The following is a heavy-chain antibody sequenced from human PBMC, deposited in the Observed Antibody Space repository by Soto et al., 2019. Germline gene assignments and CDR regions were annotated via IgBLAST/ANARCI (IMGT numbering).Heavy chain of an antibody. CDR3: ARDQALNGGNSEIYYYYGMDV. CDR1: GGTFSSYA. D-gene: IGHD2-21*02. J-gene: IGHJ6*02. CDR2: IIPIFGTA. Sequence: QVQLVQSGAEVKKPGSSVKVSCKASGGTFSSYAISWVRQAPGQGLEWMGGIIPIFGTANYAQKFQGRVTITADKSTSTADMELSSLRSEDTAVYYCARDQALNGGNSEIYYYYGMDVWGQGTTVTGSS. V-gene: IGHV1-69*06.